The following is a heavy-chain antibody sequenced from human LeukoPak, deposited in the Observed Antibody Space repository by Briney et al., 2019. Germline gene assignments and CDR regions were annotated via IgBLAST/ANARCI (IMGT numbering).Heavy chain of an antibody. V-gene: IGHV3-64*01. CDR1: GFTFSSYA. CDR3: ARGEYCGSEGIPFDI. J-gene: IGHJ3*02. Sequence: GGSLRLSCAASGFTFSSYAMHWVRQAPGKGLEYVSAISSNGGRTYYANSVKGRFTISRDNSKNTLYLQMGSLRAEDMAVYYCARGEYCGSEGIPFDIWGQGTMVTVSS. D-gene: IGHD5-12*01. CDR2: ISSNGGRT.